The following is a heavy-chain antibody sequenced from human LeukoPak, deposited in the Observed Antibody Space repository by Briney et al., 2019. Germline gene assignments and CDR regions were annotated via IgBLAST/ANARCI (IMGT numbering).Heavy chain of an antibody. V-gene: IGHV3-23*01. Sequence: GGSLRLSCAASGFTFSSYAMSWVRQAPGKGLEWVSAISGSGGSTYYADSVKGRFTISRDNSKNTLYLQMNSLRAEDTAVYYCAKDLVIAVAGGVYSFDYWAREPWSPSPQ. D-gene: IGHD6-19*01. J-gene: IGHJ4*02. CDR1: GFTFSSYA. CDR3: AKDLVIAVAGGVYSFDY. CDR2: ISGSGGST.